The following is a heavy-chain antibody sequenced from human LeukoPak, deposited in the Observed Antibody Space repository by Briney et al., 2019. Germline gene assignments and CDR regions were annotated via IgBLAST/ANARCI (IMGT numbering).Heavy chain of an antibody. CDR1: GYTFTGYY. J-gene: IGHJ4*02. V-gene: IGHV1-2*02. D-gene: IGHD5-24*01. CDR2: INPNSGGT. Sequence: GASVKVSCKASGYTFTGYYMHWVRQAPGQGLEWMGWINPNSGGTNYAQKFQGRVTMTRDTSISTAYMELSRLRSDDTAVYYCARVNLRPIIKFFDYWGQGSLVTVSS. CDR3: ARVNLRPIIKFFDY.